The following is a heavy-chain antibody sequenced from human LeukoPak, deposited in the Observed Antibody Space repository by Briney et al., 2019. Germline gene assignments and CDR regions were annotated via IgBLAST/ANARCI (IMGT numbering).Heavy chain of an antibody. Sequence: SSETLSLXCTVSGGSISSYYWSWIRQPPGKGLEWIGYIYYSGSTNYNPSLKSRVTISVDTSKNQFSLKLSSVTAADTAVYYCARDRLWFGFDYWGQGTLVTVSS. J-gene: IGHJ4*02. V-gene: IGHV4-59*01. D-gene: IGHD3-10*01. CDR2: IYYSGST. CDR1: GGSISSYY. CDR3: ARDRLWFGFDY.